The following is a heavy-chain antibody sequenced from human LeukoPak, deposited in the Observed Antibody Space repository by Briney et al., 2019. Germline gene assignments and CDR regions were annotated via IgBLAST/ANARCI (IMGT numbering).Heavy chain of an antibody. J-gene: IGHJ4*02. D-gene: IGHD3-10*01. CDR2: IWYDGSNK. Sequence: GKSLRLSCAASGFTFSNYGMHWVRQAPGKGLEWVAFIWYDGSNKYYADSVKGRFTISRDNSKNTLYLQMNSLGAEDTAVYYCARDGGSGSYLGLDYWGQGTLVTVSS. CDR3: ARDGGSGSYLGLDY. V-gene: IGHV3-33*01. CDR1: GFTFSNYG.